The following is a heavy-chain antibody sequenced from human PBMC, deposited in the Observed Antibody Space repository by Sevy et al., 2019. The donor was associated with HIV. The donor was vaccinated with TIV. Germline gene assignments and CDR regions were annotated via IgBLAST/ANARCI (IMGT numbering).Heavy chain of an antibody. CDR1: GFTLGDYA. CDR3: IWGRLLGYTAMVPDY. D-gene: IGHD5-18*01. CDR2: MRSKPFAGTT. Sequence: GGSLRLSCTTSGFTLGDYAMNWVRQAPGKGLEWVGFMRSKPFAGTTEYAASVKGRFTISTDDSEASAHLQMNSLRTEETGGYYCIWGRLLGYTAMVPDYWGQGTLVTVSS. J-gene: IGHJ4*02. V-gene: IGHV3-49*04.